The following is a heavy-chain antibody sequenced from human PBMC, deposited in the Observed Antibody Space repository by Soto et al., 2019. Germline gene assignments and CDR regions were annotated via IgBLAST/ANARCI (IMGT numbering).Heavy chain of an antibody. CDR3: ATAHNSGWYFFDY. J-gene: IGHJ4*02. CDR1: GGSFSTLG. CDR2: VIPLFGKA. V-gene: IGHV1-69*06. D-gene: IGHD6-19*01. Sequence: SVKVSCKASGGSFSTLGINWVRQAPGQGLEWMGGVIPLFGKARYAETSQGRVTITADTSTGTAYMEVSSLRSDDTAVFYCATAHNSGWYFFDYWGPGTLVTVSS.